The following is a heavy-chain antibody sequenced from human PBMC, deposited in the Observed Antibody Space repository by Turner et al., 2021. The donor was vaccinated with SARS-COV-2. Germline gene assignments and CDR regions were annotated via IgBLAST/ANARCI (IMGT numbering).Heavy chain of an antibody. D-gene: IGHD3-9*01. V-gene: IGHV2-70*01. CDR2: IDWDDDK. Sequence: QVTLRESGPPLVKPTQTLTLTCTFAWFSLSTSGMCVSWIRQPPGKALEWLALIDWDDDKYYSTYLKTRLITSQETYKNQVVLTMTNMDPVDTATYYCSRDHYDILTGYYELMDVWGQGTTVTVSS. CDR3: SRDHYDILTGYYELMDV. J-gene: IGHJ6*02. CDR1: WFSLSTSGMC.